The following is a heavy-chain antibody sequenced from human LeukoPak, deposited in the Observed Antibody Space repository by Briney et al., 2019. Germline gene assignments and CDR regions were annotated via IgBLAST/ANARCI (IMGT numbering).Heavy chain of an antibody. CDR3: ARSPALEY. Sequence: SQTLSLTCDISGDIVSNNSATWNWIRQSPSRGLEWLGRTFYRSKWYNDYAVFVKGRITINPDTSKNQFSLQLNSVTPGDTAVYYCARSPALEYWGQGTLVTVSS. D-gene: IGHD2-2*01. V-gene: IGHV6-1*01. CDR1: GDIVSNNSAT. CDR2: TFYRSKWYN. J-gene: IGHJ4*02.